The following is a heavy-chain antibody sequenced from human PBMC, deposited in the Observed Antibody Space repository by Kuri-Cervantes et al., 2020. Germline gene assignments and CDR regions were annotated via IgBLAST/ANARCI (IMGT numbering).Heavy chain of an antibody. CDR2: INPYNGNT. Sequence: ASVKVSCKASGYTFTTYGINWVRQAPGQGLEWMGWINPYNGNTKNAQILQGRVTMNTDPSTSSAYLELRSLRSDDTAVYYCARDRSGFGDPFAFDIWGQGTMVTVSS. D-gene: IGHD3-10*01. CDR1: GYTFTTYG. V-gene: IGHV1-18*01. J-gene: IGHJ3*02. CDR3: ARDRSGFGDPFAFDI.